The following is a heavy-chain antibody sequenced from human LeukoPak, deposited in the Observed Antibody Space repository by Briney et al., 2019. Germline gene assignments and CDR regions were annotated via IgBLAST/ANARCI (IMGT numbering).Heavy chain of an antibody. CDR3: GKDRLLDSYNNY. D-gene: IGHD5-24*01. J-gene: IGHJ4*02. CDR1: GFTFKNHA. CDR2: ISSTGDDT. V-gene: IGHV3-23*01. Sequence: GGSLRLSCAASGFTFKNHAMSWVRQAPGKGLEWVSAISSTGDDTYYADSVKGRFTISRDNSRNTVYLQMNSLRAEDTAVYYCGKDRLLDSYNNYWGQGTLVTVSS.